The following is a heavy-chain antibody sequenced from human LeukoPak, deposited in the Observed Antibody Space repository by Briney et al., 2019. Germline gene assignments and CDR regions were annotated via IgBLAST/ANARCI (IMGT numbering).Heavy chain of an antibody. CDR2: IYNSRST. Sequence: PSETLSLTCTVSGGSMRSYYWSWIRQPPGKGLEWIGNIYNSRSTNYNPSLKSRVTISVDTSKNQFSLKLSSVTAADTAVYYCARPFDNYYDSSGYYRHEYYFDYWGQGTLVTVSS. CDR3: ARPFDNYYDSSGYYRHEYYFDY. D-gene: IGHD3-22*01. V-gene: IGHV4-59*12. J-gene: IGHJ4*02. CDR1: GGSMRSYY.